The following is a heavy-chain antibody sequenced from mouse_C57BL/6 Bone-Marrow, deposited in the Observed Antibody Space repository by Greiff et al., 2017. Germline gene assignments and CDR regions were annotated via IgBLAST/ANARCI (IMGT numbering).Heavy chain of an antibody. V-gene: IGHV1-55*01. CDR3: ARGYNGKLSFDY. Sequence: QVQLQQPGAELVKPGASVQMSCKASGYTFTSYWITWVKQRPGQGLEWIGDIYPGSGSTNYNEKFKSKATLTVATSSSTAYMQLSSLTSEDSAVYYSARGYNGKLSFDYWGQGTTLTVSS. J-gene: IGHJ2*01. CDR2: IYPGSGST. CDR1: GYTFTSYW. D-gene: IGHD2-1*01.